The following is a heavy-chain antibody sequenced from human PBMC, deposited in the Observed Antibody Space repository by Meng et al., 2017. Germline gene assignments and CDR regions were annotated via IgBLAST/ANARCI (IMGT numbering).Heavy chain of an antibody. D-gene: IGHD6-19*01. J-gene: IGHJ4*02. CDR1: GGSISSSNW. CDR3: ARGRYSSGWDRFDY. Sequence: QWELQDPGPELVKPSGTLSPTCAVSGGSISSSNWWSWVRQPPGKGLEWIGEIYHSGSTNYNPSLKSRVTISVDKSKNQFSLKLSSVTAADTAVYYCARGRYSSGWDRFDYWGQGTLVTVSS. CDR2: IYHSGST. V-gene: IGHV4-4*02.